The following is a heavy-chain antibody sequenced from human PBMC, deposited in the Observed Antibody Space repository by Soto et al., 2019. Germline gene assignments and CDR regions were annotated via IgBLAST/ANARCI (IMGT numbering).Heavy chain of an antibody. CDR2: IYPGDSDT. CDR1: GYSFTSYW. Sequence: RGESLKISCKGSGYSFTSYWIGWVRQMPGKGLEWMGIIYPGDSDTRYSPSFQGQVTISADKSISTAYLQWSSLKASDTAMYYCARSDTIFGVDHYYYGMDVWGQGTTVTVSS. J-gene: IGHJ6*02. CDR3: ARSDTIFGVDHYYYGMDV. D-gene: IGHD3-3*01. V-gene: IGHV5-51*01.